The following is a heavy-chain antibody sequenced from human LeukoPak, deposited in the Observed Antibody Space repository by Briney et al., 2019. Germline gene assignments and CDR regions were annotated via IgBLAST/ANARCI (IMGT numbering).Heavy chain of an antibody. CDR1: GFTFDDYA. J-gene: IGHJ4*02. V-gene: IGHV3-43D*03. D-gene: IGHD6-19*01. Sequence: GGSLRLSCAASGFTFDDYAMHWVRQAPGKGLEWVSLISWDGGYTYYTDSVKGRFTISRDNSKNTLYLQMNSLRAEDTAVYYCAKRSAESSGYFDNWGQGTLVTVSS. CDR2: ISWDGGYT. CDR3: AKRSAESSGYFDN.